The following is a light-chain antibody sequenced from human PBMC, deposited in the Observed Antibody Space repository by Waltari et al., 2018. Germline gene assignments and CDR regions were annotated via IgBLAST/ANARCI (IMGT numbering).Light chain of an antibody. Sequence: DILMTQSPSSVSASVGDGVTITCRASQGISSWLAWYQQKPGKAPNLLIYDGYNLQTGVPSRFSGSGSGTVFTLTISSLQPEDSATYYCQQANSFPITFGQGTRLEIK. CDR1: QGISSW. J-gene: IGKJ5*01. V-gene: IGKV1-12*01. CDR3: QQANSFPIT. CDR2: DGY.